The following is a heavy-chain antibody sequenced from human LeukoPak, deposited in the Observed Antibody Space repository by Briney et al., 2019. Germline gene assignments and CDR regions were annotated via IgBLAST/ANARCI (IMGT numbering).Heavy chain of an antibody. J-gene: IGHJ5*02. CDR1: GGSFSGYY. CDR3: ARGSIVARRYKIWFDP. CDR2: INHSGST. Sequence: SETLSLTCAVYGGSFSGYYWSWIRQPPGKGLEWIGEINHSGSTNYNPSLKSRVTISVDTSKNQFSRKLSSVTAADTAVYYCARGSIVARRYKIWFDPGGQGTLVTVSS. D-gene: IGHD6-6*01. V-gene: IGHV4-34*01.